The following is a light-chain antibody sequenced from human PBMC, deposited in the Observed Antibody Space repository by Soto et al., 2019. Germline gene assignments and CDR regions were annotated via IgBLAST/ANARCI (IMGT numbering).Light chain of an antibody. J-gene: IGKJ5*01. Sequence: EVVMTQSPATLSVSPGERAALSCRASQSVSTYLAWYQQKPGQAPRLLIYGASTRAAGVPARFSGSGSGTEFTLTISSLQSEDFAVYYCQQYNNWPPITFGQGTRLEIK. CDR1: QSVSTY. V-gene: IGKV3-15*01. CDR2: GAS. CDR3: QQYNNWPPIT.